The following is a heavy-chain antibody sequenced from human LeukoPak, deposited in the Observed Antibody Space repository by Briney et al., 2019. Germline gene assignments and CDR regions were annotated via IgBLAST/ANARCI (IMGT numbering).Heavy chain of an antibody. CDR1: GFTFSSYW. Sequence: GGSLRLSCAASGFTFSSYWMHWVRQAPGKGLVWVSRINSDGSSTSYADSVKGRFTISRDNAKNTLYLQMKSLRAEDTAVYYCSRDPGIGVAVPRGDYWGQGTLVTVSS. CDR3: SRDPGIGVAVPRGDY. CDR2: INSDGSST. J-gene: IGHJ4*02. D-gene: IGHD6-19*01. V-gene: IGHV3-74*01.